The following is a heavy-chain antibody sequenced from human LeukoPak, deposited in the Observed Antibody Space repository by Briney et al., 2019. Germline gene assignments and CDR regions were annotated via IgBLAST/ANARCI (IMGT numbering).Heavy chain of an antibody. D-gene: IGHD1-1*01. CDR3: AIDPVGTGHMDV. J-gene: IGHJ6*03. Sequence: GGSPRLSCAASGFTFSSYAMSWVRQAPGKGLVWVSRINSDGSSTSYADSVKGRFTISRDNAKNTLYLQMNSLRAEDTAVYYCAIDPVGTGHMDVWGKGTTVTVSS. V-gene: IGHV3-74*01. CDR2: INSDGSST. CDR1: GFTFSSYA.